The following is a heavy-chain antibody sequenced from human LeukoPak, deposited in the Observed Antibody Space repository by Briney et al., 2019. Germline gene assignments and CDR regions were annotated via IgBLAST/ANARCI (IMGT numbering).Heavy chain of an antibody. J-gene: IGHJ6*02. V-gene: IGHV3-30-3*01. CDR3: ARSIDVTYYYYGMDV. D-gene: IGHD2/OR15-2a*01. Sequence: GGSLRLSCAASGFTFSSYAMHWVRQAPGKGLEGVAVISYDGSNKYYADSVKGRFTISRDNSNTTLYLQMNSLRAEDTAVYYCARSIDVTYYYYGMDVWGQGTTVTVSS. CDR2: ISYDGSNK. CDR1: GFTFSSYA.